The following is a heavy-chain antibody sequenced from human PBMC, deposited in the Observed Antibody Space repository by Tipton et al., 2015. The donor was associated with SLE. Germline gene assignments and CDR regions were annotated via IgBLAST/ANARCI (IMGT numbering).Heavy chain of an antibody. V-gene: IGHV4-61*09. J-gene: IGHJ5*02. CDR2: IYTSGST. D-gene: IGHD3-3*01. Sequence: TLSLTCTVSGGSISSGSYYWSWIRQPAGKGLEWIGYIYTSGSTNYNPSLKSRLTISVDTSKNQFSLKLSSVTAADTAIYYCARVLSNTRRITIFAVVKGWFDPWGQGTLVTVSS. CDR1: GGSISSGSYY. CDR3: ARVLSNTRRITIFAVVKGWFDP.